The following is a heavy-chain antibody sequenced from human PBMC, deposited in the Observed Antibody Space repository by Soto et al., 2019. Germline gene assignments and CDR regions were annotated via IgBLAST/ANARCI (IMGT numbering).Heavy chain of an antibody. CDR1: GGSISSGGYY. Sequence: SETLSLTCTVSGGSISSGGYYWSWIRQHPGKGLEWIGYIYYSGSTHYNPSLKSRVTISVDTSKNQFSLKLSSVTAADTAVYYCAREEVTTYYGMDVWGQGTTVTVSS. CDR2: IYYSGST. CDR3: AREEVTTYYGMDV. J-gene: IGHJ6*02. D-gene: IGHD2-21*02. V-gene: IGHV4-31*03.